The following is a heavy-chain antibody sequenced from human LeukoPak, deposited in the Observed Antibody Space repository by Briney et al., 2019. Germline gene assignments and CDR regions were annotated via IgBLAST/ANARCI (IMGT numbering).Heavy chain of an antibody. CDR3: ARDRSHSSSWYSEVWDYYYGMDV. Sequence: SETLSLTCTVSGGSISSYYWSWIRQPAGKGLEWIGRIYTSGSTNYNPSLKSRVTMSVDTSKNQFSLKLSSVTAADTAVYYCARDRSHSSSWYSEVWDYYYGMDVWGQGTTVTVSS. J-gene: IGHJ6*02. V-gene: IGHV4-4*07. D-gene: IGHD6-13*01. CDR1: GGSISSYY. CDR2: IYTSGST.